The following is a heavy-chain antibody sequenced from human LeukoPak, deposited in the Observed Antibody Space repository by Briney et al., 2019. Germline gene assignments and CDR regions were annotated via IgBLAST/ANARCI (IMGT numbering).Heavy chain of an antibody. Sequence: GGSLGLSCAASGFTFSSYAMSWVRQAPGKGLEWVSAISGSGGSTYYADSVKGRFTISRDNSKSTLYLQMNSLRAEDTAVYYCAKWGYGGSYGMDVWGQGTTVTVSS. CDR2: ISGSGGST. CDR1: GFTFSSYA. J-gene: IGHJ6*02. V-gene: IGHV3-23*01. CDR3: AKWGYGGSYGMDV. D-gene: IGHD4-23*01.